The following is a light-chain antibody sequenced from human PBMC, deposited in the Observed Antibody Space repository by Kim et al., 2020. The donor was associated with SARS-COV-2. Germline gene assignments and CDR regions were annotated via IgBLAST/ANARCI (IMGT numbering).Light chain of an antibody. J-gene: IGKJ1*01. Sequence: DIQMTQSPSSLSASVGDRVTITCQASQDISNYLNWYQQKPGKAPKLLIYDASNLETGVPSRFSGSGSGTDFTLTISSLQPDDFATYHCLQYNGFWTFGQGTKVDIK. V-gene: IGKV1-33*01. CDR2: DAS. CDR1: QDISNY. CDR3: LQYNGFWT.